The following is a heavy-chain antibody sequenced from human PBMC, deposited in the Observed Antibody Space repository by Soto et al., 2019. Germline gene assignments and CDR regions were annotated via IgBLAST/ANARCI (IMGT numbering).Heavy chain of an antibody. CDR3: ARQGTGIAAAADY. D-gene: IGHD6-13*01. V-gene: IGHV5-51*01. CDR1: GHSFTRYW. J-gene: IGHJ4*02. CDR2: IYPGDSDT. Sequence: GECLTSSFKCSGHSFTRYWIVWVRQMPGKGLEWMGIIYPGDSDTRYSPSFQGQVTISADKSISTAYLQWSSLKASDTAMYYCARQGTGIAAAADYWGQGTLVPVSS.